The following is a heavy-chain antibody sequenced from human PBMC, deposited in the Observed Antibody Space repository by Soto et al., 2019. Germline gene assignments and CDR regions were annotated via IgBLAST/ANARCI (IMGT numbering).Heavy chain of an antibody. J-gene: IGHJ5*01. CDR3: ARGRYCLTGRCFPNWFDS. D-gene: IGHD7-27*01. Sequence: SETLSLTCSVSGDSISNLDYFWAWIRQPPGQALEYIGYIYKSATTYYNPSFESRVAISVDTSKSQFSLNVTSVTAADTAVYFCARGRYCLTGRCFPNWFDSWGQGALGTAPQ. CDR2: IYKSATT. CDR1: GDSISNLDYF. V-gene: IGHV4-30-4*01.